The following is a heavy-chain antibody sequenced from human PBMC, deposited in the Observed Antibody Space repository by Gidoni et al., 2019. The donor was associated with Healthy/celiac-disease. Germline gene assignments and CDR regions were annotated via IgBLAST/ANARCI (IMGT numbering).Heavy chain of an antibody. D-gene: IGHD5-18*01. Sequence: QVQLQQWSAGLLKPSETLSLTCAVYDGSFSGYYWSWIRQPPGKGLEWIGEINHSGSTNYNPSLTSRVTISVDTSKNQFSLKLSSVTAADTAVYYCARDRGDSYGYHYFDYWGQGTLVTVSS. J-gene: IGHJ4*02. CDR3: ARDRGDSYGYHYFDY. CDR2: INHSGST. CDR1: DGSFSGYY. V-gene: IGHV4-34*01.